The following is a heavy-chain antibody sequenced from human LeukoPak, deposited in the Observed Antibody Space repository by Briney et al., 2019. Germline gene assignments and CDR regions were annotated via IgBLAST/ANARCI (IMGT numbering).Heavy chain of an antibody. Sequence: SETLSLTRAVYGGSFSGYYWSWIRQPPGKGLEWIGEINHSGSTNYNPSLKSRVTISVDTSKNQFSLKLSSVTAADTAVYYCARGTGDTAMVFDFDYWGQGTLVTVSS. CDR1: GGSFSGYY. CDR2: INHSGST. D-gene: IGHD5-18*01. CDR3: ARGTGDTAMVFDFDY. V-gene: IGHV4-34*01. J-gene: IGHJ4*02.